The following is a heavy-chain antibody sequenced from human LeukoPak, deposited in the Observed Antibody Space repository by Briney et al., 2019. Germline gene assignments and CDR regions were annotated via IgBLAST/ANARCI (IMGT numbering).Heavy chain of an antibody. Sequence: ASVKVSCKAPGYTFTGYYMHWVRQAPGQGLEWMGWINPNSGGTNCAQKFQGRVTMTRDTSISTAYMELSRLRSDDTAVYYCARGLDIVVVPAATPYNWFDPWGQGTLVTVSS. D-gene: IGHD2-2*03. CDR2: INPNSGGT. CDR3: ARGLDIVVVPAATPYNWFDP. J-gene: IGHJ5*02. V-gene: IGHV1-2*02. CDR1: GYTFTGYY.